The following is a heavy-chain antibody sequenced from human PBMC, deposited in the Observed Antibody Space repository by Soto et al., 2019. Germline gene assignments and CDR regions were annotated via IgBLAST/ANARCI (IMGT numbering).Heavy chain of an antibody. Sequence: ASVKVSCKTSGYPFTDYFIHWLRQSPGQGLEWMGIISLYHHSTSYAQKFQGRLTVTADTSTTTVYMDLSSLTSEDSAVYWCARELYSCGGDCPYYMDYWGQGTLVTVSS. J-gene: IGHJ4*02. D-gene: IGHD2-21*02. CDR1: GYPFTDYF. V-gene: IGHV1-46*01. CDR3: ARELYSCGGDCPYYMDY. CDR2: ISLYHHST.